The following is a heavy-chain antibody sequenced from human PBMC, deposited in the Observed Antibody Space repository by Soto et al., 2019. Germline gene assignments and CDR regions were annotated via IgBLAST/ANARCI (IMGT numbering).Heavy chain of an antibody. Sequence: SETLSLTCTVSGGSISSYYWSWIRQPPGKGLEWIGYIYYSGSTNYNPSLKSRVTISVDTSKNQFSLKLSSVTAADTAVYYCARARGGHIDYWGQGTLVTVSS. CDR3: ARARGGHIDY. CDR2: IYYSGST. V-gene: IGHV4-59*01. CDR1: GGSISSYY. J-gene: IGHJ4*02. D-gene: IGHD2-15*01.